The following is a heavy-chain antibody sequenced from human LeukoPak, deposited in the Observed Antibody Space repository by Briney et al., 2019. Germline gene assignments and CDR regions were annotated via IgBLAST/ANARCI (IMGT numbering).Heavy chain of an antibody. Sequence: GGSLRLSCAASGFTFSSYAMHWVRQAPGKGLEWVAVISYDGSNKYYADSVRGRFTISRDNSKNTLYLQMNSLRAEDTAVYYCARDSVVVVAATQTYNWFDPWGQGTLVTVSS. CDR1: GFTFSSYA. V-gene: IGHV3-30-3*01. J-gene: IGHJ5*02. CDR2: ISYDGSNK. D-gene: IGHD2-15*01. CDR3: ARDSVVVVAATQTYNWFDP.